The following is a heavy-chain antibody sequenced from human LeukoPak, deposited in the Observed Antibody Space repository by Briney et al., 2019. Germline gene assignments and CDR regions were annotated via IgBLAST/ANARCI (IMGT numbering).Heavy chain of an antibody. J-gene: IGHJ5*02. Sequence: SETLSLTCAVSGGSISSGGYSWSWIRQPPGKGLEWIGYIYHSGSTYYNPSLKGRVTISVDRSKNQFSLKLSSVTAADTAVYYCARASSSWYGPAFDPWGQGTLVTVSS. CDR2: IYHSGST. V-gene: IGHV4-30-2*01. CDR3: ARASSSWYGPAFDP. CDR1: GGSISSGGYS. D-gene: IGHD6-13*01.